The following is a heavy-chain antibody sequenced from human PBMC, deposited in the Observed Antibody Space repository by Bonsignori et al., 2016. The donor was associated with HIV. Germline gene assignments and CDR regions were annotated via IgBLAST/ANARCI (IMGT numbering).Heavy chain of an antibody. Sequence: QVQLQESGPGLVKPSETLSLTCTVSGGSISSSDYYTGWIRQPPGRGLEWIGSVSYSGDTFYNPSLETRLTLFVDTSKSQFSLRLSSVTAVDTAVYYCVLHRGGAYFAYWGQGALVTVSS. CDR3: VLHRGGAYFAY. J-gene: IGHJ4*02. D-gene: IGHD2-15*01. CDR1: GGSISSSDYY. V-gene: IGHV4-39*01. CDR2: VSYSGDT.